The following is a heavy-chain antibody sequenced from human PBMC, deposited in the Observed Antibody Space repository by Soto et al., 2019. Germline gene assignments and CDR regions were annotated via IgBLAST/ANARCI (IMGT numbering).Heavy chain of an antibody. CDR1: GFTFSSYV. CDR2: ISGSGGST. Sequence: EVQLLESGGGLVQPGGSLRLSCAASGFTFSSYVMSWVRQAPGKGLEWVSAISGSGGSTYYADSVKGRFTISRDNSKNTLYLQMNSLRAEDTAVYYCAKVYYYGSGSYYNEYDAFDIWGQGTMVTVSS. D-gene: IGHD3-10*01. V-gene: IGHV3-23*01. J-gene: IGHJ3*02. CDR3: AKVYYYGSGSYYNEYDAFDI.